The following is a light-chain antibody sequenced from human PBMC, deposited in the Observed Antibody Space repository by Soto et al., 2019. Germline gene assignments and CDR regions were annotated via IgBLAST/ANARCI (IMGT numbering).Light chain of an antibody. CDR3: QQAGSFPLT. CDR1: HTINIW. V-gene: IGKV1D-12*01. CDR2: GAS. J-gene: IGKJ4*01. Sequence: DIQMTQSPFSVSASIGDRVTITCRASHTINIWLAWFQQKPGKAPKLLIYGASTLQSGVPSRFSGSGSGTDFTLTITSLQPEDFATYYCQQAGSFPLTYGGGTRVE.